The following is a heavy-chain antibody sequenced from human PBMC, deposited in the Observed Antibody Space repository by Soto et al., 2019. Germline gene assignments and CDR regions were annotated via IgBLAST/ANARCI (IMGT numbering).Heavy chain of an antibody. CDR3: ARLPFRYYDILTCPTPIDGMDV. V-gene: IGHV1-69*13. CDR1: GGTFSSYA. D-gene: IGHD3-9*01. Sequence: SVKVSCKASGGTFSSYAISWVRQAPGQGLEWMGGIIPIFGTANYAQKFQGRVTITADESTSTAYMELSSLRSEDTAVYYCARLPFRYYDILTCPTPIDGMDVWGQGTTVTVSS. J-gene: IGHJ6*02. CDR2: IIPIFGTA.